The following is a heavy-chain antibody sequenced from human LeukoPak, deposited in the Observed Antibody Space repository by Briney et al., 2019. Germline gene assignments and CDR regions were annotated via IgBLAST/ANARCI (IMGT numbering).Heavy chain of an antibody. V-gene: IGHV4-34*01. CDR3: ARALLHTYYYDSSGYYYPYYFDY. CDR1: GGSFGGYY. J-gene: IGHJ4*02. D-gene: IGHD3-22*01. CDR2: INHSGST. Sequence: SETLSLTCAVYGGSFGGYYWSWIRQPPGKGLEWIGEINHSGSTNYNPSLKSRVTISVDTSKNQFSLKLSSVTAADTAVYYCARALLHTYYYDSSGYYYPYYFDYWGQGTLVTVSS.